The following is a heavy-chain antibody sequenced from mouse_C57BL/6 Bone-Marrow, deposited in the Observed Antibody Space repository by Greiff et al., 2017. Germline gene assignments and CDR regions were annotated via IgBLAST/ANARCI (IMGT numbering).Heavy chain of an antibody. CDR2: ICPRSGNT. D-gene: IGHD1-1*01. CDR3: ARWNYYGSSYGY. CDR1: GYTFTSYG. Sequence: QVQLQQSGAELARPGASVKLSCTASGYTFTSYGISWVKQRTGQGLEWIGDICPRSGNTYYNEKFKGKATLTADKSSSTAYMQLRRLTSEDSAVXFCARWNYYGSSYGYWGQGTTLTVSS. V-gene: IGHV1-81*01. J-gene: IGHJ2*01.